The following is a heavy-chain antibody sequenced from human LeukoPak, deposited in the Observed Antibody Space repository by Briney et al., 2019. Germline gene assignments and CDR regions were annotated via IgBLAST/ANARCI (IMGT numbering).Heavy chain of an antibody. J-gene: IGHJ1*01. CDR1: GLRFSDHY. Sequence: GGSLRLSCAASGLRFSDHYVSWIRQAPGKGLQWVSYISSGGDIMHYADSVKGRFTSSRDNAKNSGYLEMNSLGAEDTAVYYCATNLIGAGEYFQQWGQGTLVTVSS. D-gene: IGHD2/OR15-2a*01. CDR2: ISSGGDIM. CDR3: ATNLIGAGEYFQQ. V-gene: IGHV3-11*01.